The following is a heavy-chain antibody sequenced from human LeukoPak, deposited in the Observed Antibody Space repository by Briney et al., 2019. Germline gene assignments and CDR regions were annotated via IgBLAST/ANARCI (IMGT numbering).Heavy chain of an antibody. J-gene: IGHJ6*02. CDR2: IYTSGST. CDR1: GGSISSYY. Sequence: PSETLSLTCTVSGGSISSYYWSWIRQPAGKGLEWIGRIYTSGSTNYNPSLKSRVTMSVDTSKNQFSLKLSSVTAADTAVYYCARNPKTVEMSHRGVYYYYYGMDVWGQGATVTVSS. CDR3: ARNPKTVEMSHRGVYYYYYGMDV. V-gene: IGHV4-4*07. D-gene: IGHD5-24*01.